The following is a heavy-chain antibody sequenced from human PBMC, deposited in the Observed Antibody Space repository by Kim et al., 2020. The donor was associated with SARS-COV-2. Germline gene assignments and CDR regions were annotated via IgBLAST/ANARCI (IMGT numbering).Heavy chain of an antibody. D-gene: IGHD2-2*01. CDR1: GGSFSGYY. CDR2: INHSGST. J-gene: IGHJ4*02. CDR3: ASGXSSTVRADS. V-gene: IGHV4-34*01. Sequence: SETLSLTCAVYGGSFSGYYWAWIRQSPGKGLEWIGEINHSGSTNYNPSLKSRVTISVDKSKNQFSLKLSSVTAADXALYFCASGXSSTVRADSWGQGVSVTVSS.